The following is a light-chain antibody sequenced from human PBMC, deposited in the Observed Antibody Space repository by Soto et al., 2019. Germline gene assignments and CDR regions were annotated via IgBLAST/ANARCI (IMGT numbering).Light chain of an antibody. J-gene: IGLJ1*01. CDR1: RSDIGIYDY. CDR2: AVG. CDR3: CSYAGTYSYV. V-gene: IGLV2-11*01. Sequence: QSVLTQPRSVSGSPGQSVTISCTGTRSDIGIYDYVSWYQHHPNTAPKLIIYAVGERPSGVPDRFSGSKSGNTASLLISGLQAEDEADYFCCSYAGTYSYVFGSGTKLTVL.